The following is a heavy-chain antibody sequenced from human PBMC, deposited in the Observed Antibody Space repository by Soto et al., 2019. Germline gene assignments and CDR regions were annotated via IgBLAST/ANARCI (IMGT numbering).Heavy chain of an antibody. CDR2: IYHSGST. CDR3: ARVYMVRGTIIRYFDY. V-gene: IGHV4-4*02. J-gene: IGHJ4*02. CDR1: GGSISSSNW. D-gene: IGHD3-10*01. Sequence: SETLCLTCAVSGGSISSSNWWSWVRQPPGKGLEWIGKIYHSGSTNYNPSLKSRVTISVDKSKNQFSLKLSSVTAADTAVYYCARVYMVRGTIIRYFDYWGQGTLVTVSS.